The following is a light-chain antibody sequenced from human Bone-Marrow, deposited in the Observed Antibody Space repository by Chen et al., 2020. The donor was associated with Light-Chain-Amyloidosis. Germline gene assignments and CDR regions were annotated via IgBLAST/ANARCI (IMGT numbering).Light chain of an antibody. J-gene: IGKJ4*01. V-gene: IGKV3-20*01. CDR2: GSS. CDR3: QQYGTSPLT. Sequence: EIVLTQSPCTLSLSPGEGANLSCRASQTISSNYLTWYQQKFGQAPRLLIYGSSSRATGIPDRFTGSGSGTDFTLTNNRLEPEDFAMYYCQQYGTSPLTFGGGTKVEIK. CDR1: QTISSNY.